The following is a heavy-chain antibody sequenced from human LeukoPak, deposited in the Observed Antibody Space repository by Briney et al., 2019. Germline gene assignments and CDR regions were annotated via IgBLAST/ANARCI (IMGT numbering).Heavy chain of an antibody. V-gene: IGHV4-4*07. CDR1: GGSISSYY. CDR2: IYTSGST. Sequence: SETLSLTCTVSGGSISSYYWSWIRQPAGKGPGWIGRIYTSGSTNYNPSLKSRVTMSVDTSKNQFSLKLSSVTAADTAVYYCARDRKAMVRGVPTFDYWGQGTLVTVSS. D-gene: IGHD3-10*01. CDR3: ARDRKAMVRGVPTFDY. J-gene: IGHJ4*02.